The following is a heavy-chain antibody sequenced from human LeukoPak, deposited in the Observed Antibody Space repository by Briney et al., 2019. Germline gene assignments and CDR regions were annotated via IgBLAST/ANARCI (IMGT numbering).Heavy chain of an antibody. CDR3: ARGAVAGTWPGTFDI. CDR1: RFTFSSYA. V-gene: IGHV3-30-3*01. J-gene: IGHJ3*02. Sequence: GRSLRLSCAASRFTFSSYAMHWVRQAPGKGLEWVAVISYNGSDKYYADSVKGRFTISRDNSKNTLFLQMNSLRPEDTAVYYCARGAVAGTWPGTFDIWGQGTMVTVSS. CDR2: ISYNGSDK. D-gene: IGHD6-19*01.